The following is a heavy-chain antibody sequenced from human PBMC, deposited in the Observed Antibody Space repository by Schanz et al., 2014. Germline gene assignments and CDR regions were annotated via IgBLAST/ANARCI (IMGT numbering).Heavy chain of an antibody. J-gene: IGHJ6*02. V-gene: IGHV3-30*18. Sequence: QVQLVESGGGVVQPGRSLRLSCAASGFTFSGYGMHWVRQAPGKGLEWVAIISYDGRHKNYADSVKGRFTISRDNSKNPLHLQMNSLRVEETAVYYCAKDDTQVNGMDVWGQGTTVTVSS. CDR3: AKDDTQVNGMDV. CDR2: ISYDGRHK. CDR1: GFTFSGYG.